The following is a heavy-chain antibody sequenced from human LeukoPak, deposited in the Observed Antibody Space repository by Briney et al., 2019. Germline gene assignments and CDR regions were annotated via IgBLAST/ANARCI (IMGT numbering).Heavy chain of an antibody. CDR3: AIWKGYCSSTSCPRWFDP. J-gene: IGHJ5*02. CDR1: GYTFTSYG. V-gene: IGHV1-18*01. D-gene: IGHD2-2*01. CDR2: ISAYNGNT. Sequence: ASVKVSCKASGYTFTSYGISWVRQAPGQGLEWMGLISAYNGNTNYAQKLQGRVTMTTDTSTSTAYMELRSLRSDDTAVYYCAIWKGYCSSTSCPRWFDPWGQGTLVTVSS.